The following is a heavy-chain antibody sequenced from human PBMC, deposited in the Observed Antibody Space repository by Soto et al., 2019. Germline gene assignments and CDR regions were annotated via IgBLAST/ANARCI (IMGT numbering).Heavy chain of an antibody. CDR1: GGSFSGYY. CDR2: INHSGST. D-gene: IGHD4-17*01. CDR3: ARTLRDTGYGDYYFDY. Sequence: SETLSLTCAVYGGSFSGYYWSWIRQPPGKGLEWIGEINHSGSTNYNPSLKSRVTISVDTSKNQFSLKLSSVTAADTAVYYCARTLRDTGYGDYYFDYWSQGTLVTVSS. V-gene: IGHV4-34*01. J-gene: IGHJ4*02.